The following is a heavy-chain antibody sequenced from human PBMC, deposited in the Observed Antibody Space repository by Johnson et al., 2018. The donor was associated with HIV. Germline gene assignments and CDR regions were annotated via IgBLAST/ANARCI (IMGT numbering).Heavy chain of an antibody. CDR2: IWYDGSNE. CDR1: GFTFTSYG. Sequence: VQLVESGGGVVHPGRSLRLSCAATGFTFTSYGMHWVRQAPGKGLEWVAVIWYDGSNEYYADSVKGRFTISRDNSKNTLYLQMNSLRAEDTAVYYCAIVQAGNGFDLWGQGTMVTVSS. J-gene: IGHJ3*01. V-gene: IGHV3-33*01. CDR3: AIVQAGNGFDL. D-gene: IGHD1-1*01.